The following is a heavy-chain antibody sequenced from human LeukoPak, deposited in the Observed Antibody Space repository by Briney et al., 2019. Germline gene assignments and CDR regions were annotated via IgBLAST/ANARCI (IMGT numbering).Heavy chain of an antibody. CDR1: GGSISSYY. Sequence: SETLSLTCTVSGGSISSYYWSWTRQPAGKGLEWIGRIYTSGSTNYNPSLKSRVTMSVDTSKNQFSLKLSSVTAADTAVYYCAKIQDRITMISPFFDYWGQGIVLTVSS. D-gene: IGHD3-22*01. CDR3: AKIQDRITMISPFFDY. CDR2: IYTSGST. J-gene: IGHJ4*02. V-gene: IGHV4-4*07.